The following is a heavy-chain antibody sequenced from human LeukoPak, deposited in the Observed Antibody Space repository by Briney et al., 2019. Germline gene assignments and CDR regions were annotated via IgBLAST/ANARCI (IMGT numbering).Heavy chain of an antibody. CDR2: IST. D-gene: IGHD2-8*01. CDR3: ARGRSNGWFY. Sequence: TSETLSLTCAVYGGSFSGYYWSWIRQPPGKGLEWIGEISTNYNPSLKSRVTISVDTSKNQFSLKLSSVTAADTAVYYCARGRSNGWFYWGQGTLVTVSS. J-gene: IGHJ4*02. V-gene: IGHV4-34*01. CDR1: GGSFSGYY.